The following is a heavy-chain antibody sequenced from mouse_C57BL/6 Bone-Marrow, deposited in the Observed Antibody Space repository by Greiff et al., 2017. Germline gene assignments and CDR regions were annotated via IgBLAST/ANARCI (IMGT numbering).Heavy chain of an antibody. CDR3: ARRGTYLRYFDV. J-gene: IGHJ1*03. D-gene: IGHD5-1*01. CDR1: GFTFSSYG. Sequence: EVMLVESGGDLVKPGGSLKLSCAASGFTFSSYGMSWVRQTPDKRLEWVATISSGGSYTYYPDSVKGRFTISRDNAKNTLYLQMSSLKSEDTAMYYCARRGTYLRYFDVWGTGTTVTVSS. CDR2: ISSGGSYT. V-gene: IGHV5-6*02.